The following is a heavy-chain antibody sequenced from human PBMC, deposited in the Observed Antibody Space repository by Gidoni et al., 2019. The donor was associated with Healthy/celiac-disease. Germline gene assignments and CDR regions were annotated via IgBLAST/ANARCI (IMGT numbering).Heavy chain of an antibody. CDR2: ISGSGGST. CDR3: AKFGRGLFKTGFFDY. CDR1: GSTFSSYA. D-gene: IGHD3-10*01. J-gene: IGHJ4*02. V-gene: IGHV3-23*01. Sequence: EVQLLESGGGLVQPGGSLRLSCAASGSTFSSYAMSWVRQAPGTGLECVSAISGSGGSTYYADSVKGRFTISRDNSKNTLYLQMNSLRAEDTAVYYCAKFGRGLFKTGFFDYWGQGTLVTVSS.